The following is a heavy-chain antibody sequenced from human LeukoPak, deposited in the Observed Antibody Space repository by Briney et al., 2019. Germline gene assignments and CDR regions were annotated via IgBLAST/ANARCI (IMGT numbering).Heavy chain of an antibody. CDR2: FGPEDGET. V-gene: IGHV1-24*01. J-gene: IGHJ4*02. Sequence: ASVKVSCKVSGYTLTELSMHWVRQAPGKGLEWMGGFGPEDGETIYAQKFQGRVTMTEDTSTDTAYMELSSLRSEDTAVYYCATAVAAGTESFDYWGQGTLVTVSS. CDR3: ATAVAAGTESFDY. CDR1: GYTLTELS. D-gene: IGHD6-13*01.